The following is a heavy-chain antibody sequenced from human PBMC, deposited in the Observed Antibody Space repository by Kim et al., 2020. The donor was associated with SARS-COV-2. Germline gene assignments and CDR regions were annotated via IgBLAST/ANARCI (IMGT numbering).Heavy chain of an antibody. D-gene: IGHD3-16*01. CDR1: GFTFSSYA. CDR2: ISDNSGGT. V-gene: IGHV3-23*01. J-gene: IGHJ3*02. Sequence: GGSLRLSCAASGFTFSSYAMNWVRQAPGKGLEWVSAISDNSGGTYYADSVTGRFTISRDNSRNTLYLQMNSLRAEDTALYYCAKWGIRGAFDIWGQGTM. CDR3: AKWGIRGAFDI.